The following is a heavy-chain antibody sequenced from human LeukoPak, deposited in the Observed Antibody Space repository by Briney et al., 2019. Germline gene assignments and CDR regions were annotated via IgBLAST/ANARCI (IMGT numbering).Heavy chain of an antibody. CDR3: ARGYCSSTSCYGDYYFDY. V-gene: IGHV4-59*08. J-gene: IGHJ4*02. D-gene: IGHD2-2*01. CDR2: IYYSGST. CDR1: GGSISSYY. Sequence: SETLSLTCTVSGGSISSYYWSWIRHPPGKGLEWIGYIYYSGSTYYNPSLKSRVTISVDTSKNQFSLKLSSVTAADTAVYYCARGYCSSTSCYGDYYFDYWGQGTLVTVSS.